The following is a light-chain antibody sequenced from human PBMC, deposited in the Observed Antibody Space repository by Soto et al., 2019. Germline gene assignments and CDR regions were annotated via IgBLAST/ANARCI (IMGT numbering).Light chain of an antibody. V-gene: IGKV1-9*01. CDR1: QGISSY. CDR3: QQLNSYPQT. Sequence: IQLTKSPSSLSTSVGDRVTMTCRSSQGISSYLAWYQQKPGKAPKLLIYAASTLQSGVPSRFSGSGSGTDFTLTISSLQPEDFATYYCQQLNSYPQTFGQGTKVDIK. J-gene: IGKJ1*01. CDR2: AAS.